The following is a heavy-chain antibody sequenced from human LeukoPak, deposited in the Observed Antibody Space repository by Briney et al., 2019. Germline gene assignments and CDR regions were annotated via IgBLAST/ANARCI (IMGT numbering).Heavy chain of an antibody. D-gene: IGHD6-6*01. Sequence: GGSLRLSCAASGFTFSSYSMNWVRQAPGKGLEWVSSISSSSSYIYYADSVKGRFTISRDNAKNSLYLQMNSLRAEDTAVYYCARGSLSSPSELDAFDIWGQGTMVTVSS. J-gene: IGHJ3*02. V-gene: IGHV3-21*01. CDR3: ARGSLSSPSELDAFDI. CDR2: ISSSSSYI. CDR1: GFTFSSYS.